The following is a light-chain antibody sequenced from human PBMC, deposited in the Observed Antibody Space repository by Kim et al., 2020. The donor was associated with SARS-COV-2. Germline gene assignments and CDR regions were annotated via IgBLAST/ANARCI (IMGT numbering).Light chain of an antibody. J-gene: IGLJ1*01. CDR1: NIGSNT. CDR3: QVWDGRIDKYV. V-gene: IGLV3-21*04. Sequence: APGKTAMITCGGDNIGSNTVHWYRQKPGQAPVLVISHDDDRPSGTPERFSGSHSGNTATLTVSRVEAGDEADYYCQVWDGRIDKYVFGTGTKVTVL. CDR2: HDD.